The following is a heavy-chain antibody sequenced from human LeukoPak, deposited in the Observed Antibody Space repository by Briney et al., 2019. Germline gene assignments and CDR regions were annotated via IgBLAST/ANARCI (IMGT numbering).Heavy chain of an antibody. V-gene: IGHV3-30*02. CDR3: AKDWGERWTIDY. CDR2: IPYDGTNK. J-gene: IGHJ4*02. D-gene: IGHD3-16*01. CDR1: GFTFRSDA. Sequence: GGSLRLSCAASGFTFRSDAMHWVRQAPGKGLEWVSFIPYDGTNKYYIDSVRGRFTISRDNSKNTLYLQMNSLSAEDTAVYYCAKDWGERWTIDYWGQGTLVTVSS.